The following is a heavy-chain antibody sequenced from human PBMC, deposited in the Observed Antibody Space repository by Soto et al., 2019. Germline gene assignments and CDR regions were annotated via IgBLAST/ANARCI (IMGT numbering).Heavy chain of an antibody. J-gene: IGHJ6*02. CDR2: ISSSSSTI. D-gene: IGHD6-19*01. CDR3: ARAGADSSGWSDYYYGMDV. Sequence: GSLRLSCAASGFTFSSYSMNWVRQAPGKGLEWVSYISSSSSTIYYADSVKGRFTISRDNAKNSLYLQMNSLRDEDTAVYYCARAGADSSGWSDYYYGMDVWGQGTTVTVSS. CDR1: GFTFSSYS. V-gene: IGHV3-48*02.